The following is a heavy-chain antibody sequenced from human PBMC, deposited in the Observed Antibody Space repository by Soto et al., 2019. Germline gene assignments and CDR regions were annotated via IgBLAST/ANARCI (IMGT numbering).Heavy chain of an antibody. CDR3: ARVLGSYGGYYFDY. D-gene: IGHD1-26*01. J-gene: IGHJ4*02. CDR1: GGSISSYY. Sequence: QVQLQESGPGLVKPSETLSLTCTVSGGSISSYYWSWIRQPPGKGLEWIGYIYYSGSTNYDPSLKSRVTISVDTSKNQFSLKLSSVTAADTAVYYCARVLGSYGGYYFDYWGQGTLVTVSS. CDR2: IYYSGST. V-gene: IGHV4-59*01.